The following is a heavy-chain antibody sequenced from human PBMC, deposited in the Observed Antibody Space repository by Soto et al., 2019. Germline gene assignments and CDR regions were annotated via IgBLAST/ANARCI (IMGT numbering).Heavy chain of an antibody. J-gene: IGHJ6*02. V-gene: IGHV1-69*13. CDR2: IIPIFGTA. Sequence: ASVKVSCKASGYTFTGYYMHWVRQAPGQGLEWMGGIIPIFGTANYAQKFQGRVTITADESTSTAYMELSSLRSEDTAVYYCARSGEYYYGMDVWGQGTTVTVSS. D-gene: IGHD1-26*01. CDR3: ARSGEYYYGMDV. CDR1: GYTFTGYY.